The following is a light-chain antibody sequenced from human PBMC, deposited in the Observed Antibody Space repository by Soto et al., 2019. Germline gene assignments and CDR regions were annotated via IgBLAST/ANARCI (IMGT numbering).Light chain of an antibody. CDR2: DAS. V-gene: IGKV3-11*01. J-gene: IGKJ4*01. Sequence: EMVLTQSPATLSFSPGERATLSCRASQSVSTYVTYLAWYQQKPGQAPRLLIYDASNRATGIPARFSGSGSGTDFTLTIISLETQDFAVYYCQQRSNWTPVFGGGTKVELK. CDR3: QQRSNWTPV. CDR1: QSVSTY.